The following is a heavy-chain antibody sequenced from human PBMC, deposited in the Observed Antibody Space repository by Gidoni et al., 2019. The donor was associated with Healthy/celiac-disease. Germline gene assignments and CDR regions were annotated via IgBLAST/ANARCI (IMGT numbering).Heavy chain of an antibody. CDR2: ISGSGGST. J-gene: IGHJ3*02. V-gene: IGHV3-23*01. Sequence: EVQLLESGGGLVQPGGSLRLSCAASGFTFSSYAMSWVRQAPGKGLEWVSAISGSGGSTYYADSVKGRFTISRDNSKNTLYLQMNSLRAEDTAVYYCAKDPRAILRYGVDAFDIWGQGTMVTVSS. D-gene: IGHD3-9*01. CDR1: GFTFSSYA. CDR3: AKDPRAILRYGVDAFDI.